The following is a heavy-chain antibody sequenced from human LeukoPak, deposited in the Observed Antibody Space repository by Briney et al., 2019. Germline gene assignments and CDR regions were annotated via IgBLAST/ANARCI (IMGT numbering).Heavy chain of an antibody. V-gene: IGHV4-34*01. Sequence: SETLSLTCAVYGGSFSGYYWSWIRQPPGKGLEWIGEINHSGSNNYNPSLKSRVTISVDTSKNQFSLKLSSVTAADTAVYYCARLGLQFDYWGQGTLVTVSS. CDR2: INHSGSN. CDR3: ARLGLQFDY. CDR1: GGSFSGYY. D-gene: IGHD5-24*01. J-gene: IGHJ4*02.